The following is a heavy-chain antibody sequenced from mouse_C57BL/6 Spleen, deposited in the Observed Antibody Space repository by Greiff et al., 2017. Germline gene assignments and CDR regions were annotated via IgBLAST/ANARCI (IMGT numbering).Heavy chain of an antibody. CDR2: IYPGDGDT. CDR1: GYAFSSYW. Sequence: LQESGAELVKPGASVKISCKASGYAFSSYWMNWVKQRPGKGLEWIGQIYPGDGDTNYNGKFKGKATLTADKSSSTAYMQLSSLTSEDSAVYCCARKRGNWGVDYWGQGTTLTVSS. V-gene: IGHV1-80*01. CDR3: ARKRGNWGVDY. J-gene: IGHJ2*01. D-gene: IGHD4-1*01.